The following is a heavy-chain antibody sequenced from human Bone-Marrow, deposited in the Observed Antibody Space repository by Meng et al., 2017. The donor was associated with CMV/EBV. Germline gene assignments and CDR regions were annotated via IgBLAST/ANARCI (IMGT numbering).Heavy chain of an antibody. Sequence: GGSLRLSCAASGFTFSSYWMSWVRQAPGKGLEWVANIKQDGSEKYYVDSVKGRFTISRDNAKNSLYLQMNSLRAEDTAVYYCARDYVYYYDSSGPGGDLFDYWGQGTLVTASS. J-gene: IGHJ4*02. CDR2: IKQDGSEK. D-gene: IGHD3-22*01. CDR3: ARDYVYYYDSSGPGGDLFDY. CDR1: GFTFSSYW. V-gene: IGHV3-7*01.